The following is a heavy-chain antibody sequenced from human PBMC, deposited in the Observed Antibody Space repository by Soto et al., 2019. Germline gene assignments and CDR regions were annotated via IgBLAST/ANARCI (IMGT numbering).Heavy chain of an antibody. CDR2: IYHSGST. D-gene: IGHD5-12*01. J-gene: IGHJ4*02. CDR1: GGSISSGGYS. V-gene: IGHV4-30-2*01. Sequence: PSETLSLTCAVSGGSISSGGYSRSWIRQPPGKGLEWIGYIYHSGSTYYNPSLKSRVTISVDRSKNQFSLKLSSVTAADTAVYYCARVSFRGGHSGYDFSPFFDYWGQGTLVNVSS. CDR3: ARVSFRGGHSGYDFSPFFDY.